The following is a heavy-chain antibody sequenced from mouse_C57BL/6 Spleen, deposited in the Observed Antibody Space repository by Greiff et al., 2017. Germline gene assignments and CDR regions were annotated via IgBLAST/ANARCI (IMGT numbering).Heavy chain of an antibody. CDR3: ATPLRRTGYYLDY. D-gene: IGHD1-2*01. J-gene: IGHJ2*01. V-gene: IGHV5-17*01. CDR1: GFTFSDYG. Sequence: EVMLVESGGGLVKPGGSLKLSCAASGFTFSDYGMHWVRQAPEKGLEWVAYISSGSSTIYYADTVKGRITISRDNAKNTLFLQMTSLRSEDTAMYYCATPLRRTGYYLDYWGQGTTLTVSS. CDR2: ISSGSSTI.